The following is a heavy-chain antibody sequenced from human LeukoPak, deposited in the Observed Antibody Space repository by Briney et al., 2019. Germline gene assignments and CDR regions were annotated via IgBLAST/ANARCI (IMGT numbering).Heavy chain of an antibody. D-gene: IGHD2-15*01. CDR3: ARDSGGP. CDR2: INPNSGGT. Sequence: GASLKVSCKASGYTFTSYYIHWVRQAPGQGLEWMGCINPNSGGTNYAQKFQGRVTMTRDTSISTAYMELSRLTYDDTAVFYCARDSGGPWGQGTLVTVSS. V-gene: IGHV1-2*02. CDR1: GYTFTSYY. J-gene: IGHJ5*02.